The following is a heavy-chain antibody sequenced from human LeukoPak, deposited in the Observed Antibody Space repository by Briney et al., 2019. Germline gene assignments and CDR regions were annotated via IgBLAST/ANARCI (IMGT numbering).Heavy chain of an antibody. Sequence: KPGGSLRLSXAASGFTFGDYYMSWIRQAPGKGLEWISFISNSGGTIYYADSVKGRFTVSRDNAENSLYLQMNSLRAADTAVYYFAKCSYSSGWYMDNCGQGNLVTASS. CDR1: GFTFGDYY. CDR3: AKCSYSSGWYMDN. J-gene: IGHJ4*02. D-gene: IGHD6-19*01. V-gene: IGHV3-11*04. CDR2: ISNSGGTI.